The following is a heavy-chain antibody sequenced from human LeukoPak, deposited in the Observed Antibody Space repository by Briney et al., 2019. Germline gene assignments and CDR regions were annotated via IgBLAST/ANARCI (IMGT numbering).Heavy chain of an antibody. D-gene: IGHD6-13*01. CDR2: IYYIGST. CDR1: DPSLISNC. Sequence: ASQTLSLTCAVSDPSLISNCGTWIRQPPGNGLEWMGYIYYIGSTNYNPSLKSRVTISVDTSKNQFSLKLSSVTAADTAVYYCARGPGIAAAGTFADIDYWGQGTLVTVSS. V-gene: IGHV4-59*12. CDR3: ARGPGIAAAGTFADIDY. J-gene: IGHJ4*02.